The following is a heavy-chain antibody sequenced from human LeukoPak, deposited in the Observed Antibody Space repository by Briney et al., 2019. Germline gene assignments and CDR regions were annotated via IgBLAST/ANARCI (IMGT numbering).Heavy chain of an antibody. CDR2: IRYDGNNK. Sequence: GGSLRLSCAASGFTFSSYGMHWVRQAPGKGLEWVAFIRYDGNNKYYADSVKGRFTISRDNSKNTLYLQMNSLRDEDTAVYYCAKDFIVMSDWEPLGYWGQGILVTVSS. V-gene: IGHV3-30*02. D-gene: IGHD1-26*01. J-gene: IGHJ4*02. CDR1: GFTFSSYG. CDR3: AKDFIVMSDWEPLGY.